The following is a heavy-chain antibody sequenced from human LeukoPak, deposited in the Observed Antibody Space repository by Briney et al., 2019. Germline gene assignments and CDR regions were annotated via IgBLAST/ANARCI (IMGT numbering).Heavy chain of an antibody. V-gene: IGHV1-46*01. D-gene: IGHD6-19*01. CDR2: INPSGGST. CDR1: GYTFTSYY. J-gene: IGHJ3*02. Sequence: ASVKVSCKASGYTFTSYYMHWVRQAPGQGLEWMGIINPSGGSTSYAQKFQGRVTMTRDTSTSTVYMELSSLRSEDTAVYYCARVINRGNKYKAAVAGEDAFDIWGQGTMVTVSS. CDR3: ARVINRGNKYKAAVAGEDAFDI.